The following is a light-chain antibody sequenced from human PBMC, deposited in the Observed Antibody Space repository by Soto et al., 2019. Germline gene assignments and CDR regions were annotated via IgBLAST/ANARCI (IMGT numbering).Light chain of an antibody. CDR3: SSYTTSNTRQIV. CDR2: DVT. Sequence: QSALTQPASVSGSPGQSITISCTGTSSDVGGYNYVSWYQHHPGKAPNLIIYDVTNRPSGVSNPFSGSKSGNTASLTISGLQPEDEADYYCSSYTTSNTRQIVFGTGTKSPS. CDR1: SSDVGGYNY. J-gene: IGLJ1*01. V-gene: IGLV2-14*03.